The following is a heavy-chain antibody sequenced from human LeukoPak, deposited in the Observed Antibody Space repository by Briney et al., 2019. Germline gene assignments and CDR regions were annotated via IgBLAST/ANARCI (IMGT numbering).Heavy chain of an antibody. J-gene: IGHJ6*03. CDR2: ISSSSTSI. CDR3: ARVAVGTSDYYYYMDV. Sequence: AGGSLRLSCAASGFTFSSYSMNWVRQAPGKGLEWVSYISSSSTSIYYADSVKGRFTISRDNAKNSLYLQMSSLRAEDTAVYYCARVAVGTSDYYYYMDVWGKGTTVTVSS. D-gene: IGHD6-13*01. CDR1: GFTFSSYS. V-gene: IGHV3-48*01.